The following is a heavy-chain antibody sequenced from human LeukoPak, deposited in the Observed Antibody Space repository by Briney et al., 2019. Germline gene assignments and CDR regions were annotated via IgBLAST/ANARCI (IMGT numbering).Heavy chain of an antibody. Sequence: ASVKVSCKASGYTFTSYNMHWVRQAPGQGLEWMGIINSSGGSTSYAQKFQGRVTMTRDMSTSTVYMELSSLRSEDTAVYYCARDSNLYHYYYMDVWGKGTTVTVSS. V-gene: IGHV1-46*01. CDR2: INSSGGST. D-gene: IGHD1-14*01. CDR3: ARDSNLYHYYYMDV. CDR1: GYTFTSYN. J-gene: IGHJ6*03.